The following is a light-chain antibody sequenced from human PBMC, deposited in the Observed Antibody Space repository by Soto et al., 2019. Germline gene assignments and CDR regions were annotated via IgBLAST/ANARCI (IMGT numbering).Light chain of an antibody. CDR2: KAS. Sequence: DIQMTQSPSTLSASVGDRVTITCRASQSISSWLAWYQQKPGKAPKLLIYKASSLESGVPSRFSGSGSGTEFTLTISSLQPDDFASYYCQQYNSYLTWTFGRGTKVEIK. V-gene: IGKV1-5*03. J-gene: IGKJ1*01. CDR1: QSISSW. CDR3: QQYNSYLTWT.